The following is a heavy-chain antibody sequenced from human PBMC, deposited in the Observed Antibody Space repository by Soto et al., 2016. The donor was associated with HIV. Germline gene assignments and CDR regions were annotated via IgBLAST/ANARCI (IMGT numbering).Heavy chain of an antibody. CDR2: IKSKTDGGTT. CDR1: GFTFSNAW. D-gene: IGHD3-10*01. Sequence: EVLLVESGGGLVEPGGSLRLPCAASGFTFSNAWMSWVRQTPGKGLEWVGHIKSKTDGGTTDYAAPVKDRFTISRRDSENTMFLQMNNLKIEDTAVYYCVSDGGLVDYVSGVVRLRRPIARHWGQGTLVTVSS. CDR3: VSDGGLVDYVSGVVRLRRPIARH. V-gene: IGHV3-15*01. J-gene: IGHJ4*02.